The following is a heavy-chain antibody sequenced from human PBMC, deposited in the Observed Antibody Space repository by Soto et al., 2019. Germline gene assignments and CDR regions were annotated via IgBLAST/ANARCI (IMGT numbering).Heavy chain of an antibody. CDR1: GYSFTSYW. V-gene: IGHV5-51*01. D-gene: IGHD2-2*01. Sequence: GESLKISCKGSGYSFTSYWIGWVRQMPGKGLEWMGIIYPGDSDTRYSPSFQGQVTISADKSISTAYLQWSSLKASDTAMYYCARHPVPAAIGGCFDPWGQGTLVTVSS. CDR2: IYPGDSDT. J-gene: IGHJ5*02. CDR3: ARHPVPAAIGGCFDP.